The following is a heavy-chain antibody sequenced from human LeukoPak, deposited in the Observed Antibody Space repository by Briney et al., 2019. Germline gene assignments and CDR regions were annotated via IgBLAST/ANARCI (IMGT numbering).Heavy chain of an antibody. CDR1: GYTFIDYY. D-gene: IGHD4-17*01. V-gene: IGHV1-2*02. CDR2: INPNSGGT. CDR3: AKNMGYGDYWYFGL. Sequence: VASVKVSCKASGYTFIDYYIHWVRQAPGEGLEWMGWINPNSGGTNYAQKFQGSVTMTRDTSISTAYMELTRLNSDDTAVYYCAKNMGYGDYWYFGLWGRGTLVTVSS. J-gene: IGHJ2*01.